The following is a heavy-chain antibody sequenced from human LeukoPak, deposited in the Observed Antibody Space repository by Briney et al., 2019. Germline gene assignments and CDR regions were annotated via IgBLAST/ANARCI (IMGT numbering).Heavy chain of an antibody. CDR1: GGSISSYY. CDR2: IYYSGST. D-gene: IGHD6-6*01. J-gene: IGHJ6*03. Sequence: SETLSLTCTVSGGSISSYYWSWIRQPPGKGLEWIGYIYYSGSTNYNPSLKSQVTISVDTSKNQFSLKLSSVTAADTAVYYCARVRQLLGYYYYYMDVWGKGTTVTVSS. CDR3: ARVRQLLGYYYYYMDV. V-gene: IGHV4-59*01.